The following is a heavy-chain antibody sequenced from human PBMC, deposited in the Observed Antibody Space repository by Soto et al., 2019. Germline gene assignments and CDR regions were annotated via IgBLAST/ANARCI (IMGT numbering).Heavy chain of an antibody. Sequence: EVQLLESGGGLVQPGGSLRLSCAASGFTFSSYAMSWVRQAPGKGLEWVSDISGSGGGTYYADSVKGRFTTSRDNSKNALYLQMNSMRAEDTAVYYCAGRSGSTWFGAFDYCGEGTMVTVSS. CDR1: GFTFSSYA. V-gene: IGHV3-23*01. D-gene: IGHD3-10*01. CDR2: ISGSGGGT. J-gene: IGHJ4*02. CDR3: AGRSGSTWFGAFDY.